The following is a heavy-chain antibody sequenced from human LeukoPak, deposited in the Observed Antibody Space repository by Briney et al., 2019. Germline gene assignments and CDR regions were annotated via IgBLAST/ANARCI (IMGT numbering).Heavy chain of an antibody. CDR2: ISGVGRGAT. CDR3: AELSGRLNWFDP. CDR1: GFTFGTYD. V-gene: IGHV3-23*01. J-gene: IGHJ5*02. Sequence: PGGSLRLSCTASGFTFGTYDMSWVRQAPGKGLEWVSTISGVGRGATYYADSVKGRFTISRDMSKKTLYLQMNRLRVGVTGVYYCAELSGRLNWFDPWGQGTLVTVS. D-gene: IGHD6-25*01.